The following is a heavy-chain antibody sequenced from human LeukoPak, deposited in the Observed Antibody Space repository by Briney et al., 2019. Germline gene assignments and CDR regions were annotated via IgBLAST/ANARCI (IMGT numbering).Heavy chain of an antibody. J-gene: IGHJ4*02. V-gene: IGHV1-69*05. CDR3: ARVEGANDY. CDR2: IIPIFGTA. Sequence: GASVKVSCKASGGTFSSYAISWVRQAPGQGLEWMGRIIPIFGTANYAQKFQGRVTITTDESTSAAYMELSSLRSEDTAVCYCARVEGANDYWGQGTLVTVSS. D-gene: IGHD1-26*01. CDR1: GGTFSSYA.